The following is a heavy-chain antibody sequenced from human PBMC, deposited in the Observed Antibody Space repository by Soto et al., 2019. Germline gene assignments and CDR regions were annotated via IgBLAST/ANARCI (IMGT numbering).Heavy chain of an antibody. CDR3: ARSSGSYYWPFDY. D-gene: IGHD1-26*01. CDR2: IYYSGST. V-gene: IGHV4-39*01. J-gene: IGHJ4*02. CDR1: GGSISSSSYY. Sequence: QLQLQESGPGLVKPSETLSLTCTVSGGSISSSSYYWGWIRQPPGKGLEWIGSIYYSGSTYYNPSLKSRVTISVDTSKNQFSLKLSSVTAADTAVYYCARSSGSYYWPFDYWGQGTLVTVSS.